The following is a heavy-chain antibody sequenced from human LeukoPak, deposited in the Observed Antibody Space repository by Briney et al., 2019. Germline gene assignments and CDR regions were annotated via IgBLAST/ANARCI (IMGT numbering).Heavy chain of an antibody. Sequence: KPSETLSLTCTVSGGSISSSSYYWGWIRQPPGKGLEWIGSIFYSGSTYYNPSLKSRVTISVDTSKNQFSLRLSSVTAADTAVYYCASRNRVSRAFDVWGQGAMVTVSS. CDR3: ASRNRVSRAFDV. V-gene: IGHV4-39*07. D-gene: IGHD1-14*01. J-gene: IGHJ3*01. CDR1: GGSISSSSYY. CDR2: IFYSGST.